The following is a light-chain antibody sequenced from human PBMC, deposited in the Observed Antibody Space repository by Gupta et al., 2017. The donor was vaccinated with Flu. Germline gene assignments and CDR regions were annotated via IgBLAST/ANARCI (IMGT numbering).Light chain of an antibody. CDR3: QQRSNFPLT. V-gene: IGKV3-11*01. Sequence: PATLSLSPGERATRSCRASQSVSSYLAWYQQKPGQAPRLLIYDASNRATGIPARFSGSGSGTDFTLTISSLEPEDFAVYYCQQRSNFPLTFGGGTKVEIK. CDR2: DAS. CDR1: QSVSSY. J-gene: IGKJ4*01.